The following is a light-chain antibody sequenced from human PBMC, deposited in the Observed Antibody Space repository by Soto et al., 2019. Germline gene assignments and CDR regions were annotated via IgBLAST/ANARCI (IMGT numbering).Light chain of an antibody. CDR3: HVWDSSSDHYV. V-gene: IGLV3-21*02. J-gene: IGLJ1*01. Sequence: SYELTQPPSVSVAPGQTARITCGGNNIGGISVHWYQQKPGQAPVLVVYDDSDRPSGIPDRFSGSNSGDTATLTIRRVEAGDEADYYCHVWDSSSDHYVFGTGTKLTVL. CDR2: DDS. CDR1: NIGGIS.